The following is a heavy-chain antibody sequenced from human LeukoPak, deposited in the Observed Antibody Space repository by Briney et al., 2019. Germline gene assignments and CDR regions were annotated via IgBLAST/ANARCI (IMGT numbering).Heavy chain of an antibody. D-gene: IGHD4-17*01. CDR2: IIPIFGIA. V-gene: IGHV1-69*04. CDR3: ARLHSDYGDYWAGSGYYYYGMDV. Sequence: SVKVSCKASGGTFSSYAISWVRQPPGQGLEWMGRIIPIFGIANYAQKFQGRVTITADKSTSTAYMELSSLRSEDTAVYYCARLHSDYGDYWAGSGYYYYGMDVWGQGTTVTVSS. CDR1: GGTFSSYA. J-gene: IGHJ6*02.